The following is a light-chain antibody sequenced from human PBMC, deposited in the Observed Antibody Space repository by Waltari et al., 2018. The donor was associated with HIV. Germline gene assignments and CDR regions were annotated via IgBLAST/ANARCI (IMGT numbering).Light chain of an antibody. J-gene: IGKJ1*01. CDR2: HAS. CDR1: LTVSTDY. CDR3: QQYGSSPPT. V-gene: IGKV3-20*01. Sequence: EIVLTQSPGTLSLSPGERAPLSCRASLTVSTDYLAWYQHKPGQPPRLLIYHASRRATGVPDRFSGSGSVSDFTLTISRLEPEDFAVYSCQQYGSSPPTFGQGTKVEI.